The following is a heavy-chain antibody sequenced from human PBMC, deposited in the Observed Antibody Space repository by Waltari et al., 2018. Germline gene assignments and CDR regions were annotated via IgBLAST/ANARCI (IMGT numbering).Heavy chain of an antibody. CDR2: IYYSGNT. V-gene: IGHV4-39*07. D-gene: IGHD2-15*01. CDR1: GGSISGGRYY. Sequence: QVQLQESGPGLVKPSETLSLTCTVSGGSISGGRYYWGWTRQPPGKGLEWIGSIYYSGNTYYSPSLKSRITMSVDTSKSQFSLKLSSVTAADTAVYYCAKTDARGGAMDVWGQGTTVTVSS. CDR3: AKTDARGGAMDV. J-gene: IGHJ6*02.